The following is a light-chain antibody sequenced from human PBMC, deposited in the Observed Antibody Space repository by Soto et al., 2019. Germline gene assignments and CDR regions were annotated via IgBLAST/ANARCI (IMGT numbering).Light chain of an antibody. Sequence: VLTQSPGTLSLSPGERATLSCRASQYVDGNYSSWIQQKRGQPPRVLVFATSSRATGTPIRFSGSGSGTDFTLTISRVEPEDFAGYYCKQYGASPPAYTFGLGTRLEI. CDR1: QYVDGNY. CDR3: KQYGASPPAYT. J-gene: IGKJ2*01. CDR2: ATS. V-gene: IGKV3-20*01.